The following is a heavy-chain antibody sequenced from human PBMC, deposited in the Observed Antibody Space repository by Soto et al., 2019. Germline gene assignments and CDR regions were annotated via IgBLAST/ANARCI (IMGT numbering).Heavy chain of an antibody. CDR1: GGSISSGGYF. Sequence: SETLSLTCTVSGGSISSGGYFWSWIRQHPGKGLEWIGYFYYSGSANYYPSLKGRVTMSVDTFTNQFSLKLSSVTAADTAVYYCARLFNYYDSSGYAEYYFDHWGQGTLVTVSS. J-gene: IGHJ4*02. D-gene: IGHD3-22*01. CDR2: FYYSGSA. V-gene: IGHV4-31*03. CDR3: ARLFNYYDSSGYAEYYFDH.